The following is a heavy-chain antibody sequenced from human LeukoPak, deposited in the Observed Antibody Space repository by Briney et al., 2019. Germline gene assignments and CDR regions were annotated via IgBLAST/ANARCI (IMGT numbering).Heavy chain of an antibody. Sequence: ASVKVSCKASGGTFSSYAISWVRQAPGQGLEWMGGIIPIFGTANYAQKFQGRVTITADESTSTAYVELSSLRSEDTAVYYCARDPIAVAGTRGEYYYYGMDVWGKGTTVTVSS. V-gene: IGHV1-69*13. CDR1: GGTFSSYA. CDR2: IIPIFGTA. CDR3: ARDPIAVAGTRGEYYYYGMDV. J-gene: IGHJ6*04. D-gene: IGHD6-19*01.